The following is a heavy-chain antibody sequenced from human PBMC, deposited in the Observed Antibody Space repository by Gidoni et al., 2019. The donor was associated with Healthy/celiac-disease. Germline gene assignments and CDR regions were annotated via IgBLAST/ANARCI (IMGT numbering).Heavy chain of an antibody. CDR1: GFTFSSYW. D-gene: IGHD3-22*01. V-gene: IGHV3-7*01. CDR3: ARDQAMIAIFSGVY. CDR2: IKQDGSEK. J-gene: IGHJ4*02. Sequence: EVQLVESGGGLVQPGGSLRLSCAASGFTFSSYWMSWVRQAPGKGLEWVANIKQDGSEKYYVDSVKGRFTISRDNAKNSLYLQMNSLRAEDTAVYYCARDQAMIAIFSGVYWGQGTLVTVSS.